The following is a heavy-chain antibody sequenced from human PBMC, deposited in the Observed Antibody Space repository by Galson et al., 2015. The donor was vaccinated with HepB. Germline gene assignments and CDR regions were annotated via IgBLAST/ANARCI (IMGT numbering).Heavy chain of an antibody. J-gene: IGHJ6*03. Sequence: SVKVSCKASGYTFTSYDINWVRQATGQGLEWMGWMNPNSGNTGYAQKFQGRVTMTRNTSISTAYMELSSLRSEDTAVYYCARGCRQQLPPPYYYYYMDVWGKGTTVTVSS. D-gene: IGHD6-13*01. CDR2: MNPNSGNT. V-gene: IGHV1-8*01. CDR1: GYTFTSYD. CDR3: ARGCRQQLPPPYYYYYMDV.